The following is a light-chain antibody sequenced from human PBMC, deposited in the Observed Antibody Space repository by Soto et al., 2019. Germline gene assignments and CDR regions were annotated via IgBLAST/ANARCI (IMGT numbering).Light chain of an antibody. CDR1: QSVSSY. V-gene: IGKV3-11*01. CDR2: DAS. CDR3: QQRSNWYT. J-gene: IGKJ2*01. Sequence: EIVLTQSPATLSLSPGERATLSCRASQSVSSYLAWYQQKPGQAPRLLIYDASNRATVIPARFSGSGSGTDFTLTISTLEPAEDSVYYCQQRSNWYTFGQGTKLEIK.